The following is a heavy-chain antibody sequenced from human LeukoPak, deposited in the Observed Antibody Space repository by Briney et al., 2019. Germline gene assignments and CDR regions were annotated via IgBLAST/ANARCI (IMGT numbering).Heavy chain of an antibody. CDR1: GFTFGIYW. J-gene: IGHJ4*02. D-gene: IGHD1-7*01. V-gene: IGHV3-7*01. CDR2: INQGGSEK. CDR3: ARAGQAGTTDY. Sequence: PGGSLRLSCAASGFTFGIYWMSWVRQAPGKGLEWVANINQGGSEKYYVDSVTGRFTIPRDNAENSLYLQLNSLTVEDTAVYYCARAGQAGTTDYWGQGTLVTVSS.